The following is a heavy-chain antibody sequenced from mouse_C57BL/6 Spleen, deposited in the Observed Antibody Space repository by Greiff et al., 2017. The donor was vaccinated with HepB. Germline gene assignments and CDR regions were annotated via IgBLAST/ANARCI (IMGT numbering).Heavy chain of an antibody. D-gene: IGHD1-1*02. Sequence: VQLKESGGGLVKPGGSLKLSCAASGFTFSDYGMHWVRQAPEKGLEWVAYISSGSSTIYYADTVKGRFTISRDNAKNTLFLQMTSLRSEETAMYYCARQGYGLFFGYWGQGTTLTVSS. CDR2: ISSGSSTI. CDR3: ARQGYGLFFGY. CDR1: GFTFSDYG. J-gene: IGHJ2*01. V-gene: IGHV5-17*01.